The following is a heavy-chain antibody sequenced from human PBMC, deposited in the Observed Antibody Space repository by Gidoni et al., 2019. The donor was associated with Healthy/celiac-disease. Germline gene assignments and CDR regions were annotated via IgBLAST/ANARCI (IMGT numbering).Heavy chain of an antibody. Sequence: EVQLVESGGGLVKPGGSLRLSCAASGFTFSSYWMSGVRQAPGKGLEWVANIKQDGSEKYYVDSGKGRFTISRDNAKNSLYLQMNSLRAEDTAVYYCARDGGYSGYDFGYFDYWGQGTLVTVSS. D-gene: IGHD5-12*01. CDR3: ARDGGYSGYDFGYFDY. CDR1: GFTFSSYW. J-gene: IGHJ4*02. V-gene: IGHV3-7*01. CDR2: IKQDGSEK.